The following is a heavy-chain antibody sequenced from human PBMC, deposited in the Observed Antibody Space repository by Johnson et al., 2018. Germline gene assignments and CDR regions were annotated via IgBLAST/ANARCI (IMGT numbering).Heavy chain of an antibody. CDR3: AREEGGSYGGAYY. J-gene: IGHJ4*02. Sequence: QVQLVESGAEAKKPGSSVKVSCKASGGTFSSYAISWVRQAPGKGLEWMGGIMPIFGTTKYAQKFQGRVTITADASTSTASMELSSLRSEDTAIYYCAREEGGSYGGAYYWGQGTLVTVSS. V-gene: IGHV1-69*01. D-gene: IGHD1-26*01. CDR2: IMPIFGTT. CDR1: GGTFSSYA.